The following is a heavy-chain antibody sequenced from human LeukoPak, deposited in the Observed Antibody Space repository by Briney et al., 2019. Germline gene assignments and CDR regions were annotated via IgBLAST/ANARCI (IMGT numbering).Heavy chain of an antibody. Sequence: HPGRSLRLSCAASGFTFSSYAMHWVRQAPGKGLEWVATISYDGDNKYYADSVKGRFTISRDNSKNTLYLQMNSLRAEDTAVYYCAGQQLVGQSFDYWGQGTLVTVSS. J-gene: IGHJ4*02. CDR1: GFTFSSYA. CDR2: ISYDGDNK. D-gene: IGHD6-13*01. V-gene: IGHV3-30-3*01. CDR3: AGQQLVGQSFDY.